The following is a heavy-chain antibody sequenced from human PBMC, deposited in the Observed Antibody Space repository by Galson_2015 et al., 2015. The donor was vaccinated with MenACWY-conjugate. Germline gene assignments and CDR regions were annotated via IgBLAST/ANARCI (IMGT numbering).Heavy chain of an antibody. D-gene: IGHD1-26*01. CDR3: ARCKWNSGFDW. Sequence: SETLSLTCTVSGGSVSGGTYYWSWIRQPPGKELEWIAYIFYTGRANYNPSLKSRVTISIDTSRNQFSLNLTSLTASDTAVCYCARCKWNSGFDWWRRGTLVAVSS. CDR1: GGSVSGGTYY. J-gene: IGHJ2*01. CDR2: IFYTGRA. V-gene: IGHV4-61*01.